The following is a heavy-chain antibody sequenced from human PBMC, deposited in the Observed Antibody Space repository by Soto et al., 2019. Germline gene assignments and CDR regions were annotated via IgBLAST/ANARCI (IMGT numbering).Heavy chain of an antibody. CDR1: GYTFTSYA. CDR3: ARDQKGCSRELCPPIWFDP. CDR2: INAGNGNT. J-gene: IGHJ5*02. D-gene: IGHD2-2*01. Sequence: ASVKVSCKASGYTFTSYAMHWVRQAPGQRLQWMGWINAGNGNTKYSQKFQGRVTITRDTSASTAYMELSSLRSEGTAVYYCARDQKGCSRELCPPIWFDPWGKGTLVPVSS. V-gene: IGHV1-3*01.